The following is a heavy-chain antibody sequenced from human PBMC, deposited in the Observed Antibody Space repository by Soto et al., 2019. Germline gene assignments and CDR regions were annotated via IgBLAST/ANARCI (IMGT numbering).Heavy chain of an antibody. Sequence: QVQLVQSGAEVKKPGSSVKVSCKASGGTFSSYAISWVRQAPGQGREWMGGIIPIFGTANYAQKFQGRVKIAADEPTRTDDLALSSLRSEDTAVYYCARGEGGQSPGYNWFDPWGQGTLVTVSS. V-gene: IGHV1-69*01. CDR3: ARGEGGQSPGYNWFDP. J-gene: IGHJ5*02. CDR2: IIPIFGTA. CDR1: GGTFSSYA. D-gene: IGHD2-15*01.